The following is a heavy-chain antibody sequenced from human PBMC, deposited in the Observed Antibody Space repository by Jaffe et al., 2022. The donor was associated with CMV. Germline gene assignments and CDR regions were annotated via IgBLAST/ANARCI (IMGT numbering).Heavy chain of an antibody. CDR3: AKALGGGYFDD. D-gene: IGHD1-26*01. J-gene: IGHJ4*02. CDR1: GFTFSNCA. V-gene: IGHV3-23*04. Sequence: DVQLVESGGGLVQPGGSLSLSCAASGFTFSNCAMNWVRQAPGKGLEWVSSVSSSGSSAYYADSVKGRFSISRDNSKNTLYLQMNSLRAEDTAIYYCAKALGGGYFDDWGQGTLVTVSS. CDR2: VSSSGSSA.